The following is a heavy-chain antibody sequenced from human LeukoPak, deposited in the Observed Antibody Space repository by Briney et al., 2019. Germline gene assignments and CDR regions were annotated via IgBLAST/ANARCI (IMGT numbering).Heavy chain of an antibody. Sequence: SETLSLTCAVYGGSFSGYYWSWIRQPPGKGLERIGYIYHSGSTNCNPSLKSRVTISVDTSKSQFSLKLSSVTAADTAVYYCARGIFGVVTTDYWGQGTLVTVSS. CDR2: IYHSGST. J-gene: IGHJ4*02. CDR3: ARGIFGVVTTDY. V-gene: IGHV4-59*01. D-gene: IGHD3-3*01. CDR1: GGSFSGYY.